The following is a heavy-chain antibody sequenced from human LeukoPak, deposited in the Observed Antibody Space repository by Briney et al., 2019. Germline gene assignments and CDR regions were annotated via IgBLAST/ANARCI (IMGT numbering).Heavy chain of an antibody. V-gene: IGHV3-64*01. CDR3: ARQGVGYDEPIDY. CDR1: GFTFSSYA. CDR2: ISSNGGST. J-gene: IGHJ4*02. Sequence: PGGSLRLSCAASGFTFSSYAMHWVRQAPGKGLEYVSAISSNGGSTYYANSVKGRFTISRDNSKNTLYLQMGSLRAEDTAVYYCARQGVGYDEPIDYWGQGTLVTVSS. D-gene: IGHD5-12*01.